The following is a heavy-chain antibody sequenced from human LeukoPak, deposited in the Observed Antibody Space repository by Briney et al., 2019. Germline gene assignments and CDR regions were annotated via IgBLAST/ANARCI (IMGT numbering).Heavy chain of an antibody. Sequence: SETLSLTCTVSGGSISPYYWSWLRQSPGKGLEWIGFISYSGSTKNNPSLKSRVTISVDTSKNQFSLKLTSVTAADTAVYYCAKEGAESFPDAFDIWGPGTLITVSS. CDR2: ISYSGST. CDR1: GGSISPYY. V-gene: IGHV4-59*01. D-gene: IGHD3-10*01. J-gene: IGHJ3*02. CDR3: AKEGAESFPDAFDI.